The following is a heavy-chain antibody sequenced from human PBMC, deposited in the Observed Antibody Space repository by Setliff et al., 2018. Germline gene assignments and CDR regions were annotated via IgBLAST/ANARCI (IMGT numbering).Heavy chain of an antibody. V-gene: IGHV4-61*02. CDR3: VRDRTAYSYGLDV. J-gene: IGHJ6*02. CDR2: IHPSGNT. D-gene: IGHD5-18*01. CDR1: GDSIISGSYH. Sequence: KTSETLSLTCTVSGDSIISGSYHWSWIRKPAGKGLEWIGRIHPSGNTNFNPSLKTRVTMSVDTSKNQFALNLKSVTAADTAVYYCVRDRTAYSYGLDVWGQGTTVTVSS.